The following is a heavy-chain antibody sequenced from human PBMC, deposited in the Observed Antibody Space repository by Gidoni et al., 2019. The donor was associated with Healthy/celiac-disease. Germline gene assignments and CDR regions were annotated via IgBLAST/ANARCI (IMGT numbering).Heavy chain of an antibody. CDR3: ARGLWSGPSGYFDY. CDR2: INPNSGGT. Sequence: QVQLVQSGAEVKQPGASVNVSCKASGYTFTGYYMHWVRQVPGQGLEWMGWINPNSGGTNYAQKFQGRVTMTRDTSISTAYMELSRLRSDDTAVDYCARGLWSGPSGYFDYWGQGTLVTVSS. J-gene: IGHJ4*02. D-gene: IGHD3-3*01. CDR1: GYTFTGYY. V-gene: IGHV1-2*02.